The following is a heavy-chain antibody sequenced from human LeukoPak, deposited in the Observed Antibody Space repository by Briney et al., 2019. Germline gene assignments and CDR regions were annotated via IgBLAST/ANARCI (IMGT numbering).Heavy chain of an antibody. D-gene: IGHD3-10*01. V-gene: IGHV7-4-1*02. J-gene: IGHJ6*02. CDR3: ARDLEWFGESLPYYYYGMDV. Sequence: ASVNVSCKASGYTFTSYAMNWVRQAPGQGLEWMGWINTNTGNPTYAQGFTGRFVFSLDTSVSTAYLQISSLKAEDTAVYYCARDLEWFGESLPYYYYGMDVWGQGTTVTVSS. CDR1: GYTFTSYA. CDR2: INTNTGNP.